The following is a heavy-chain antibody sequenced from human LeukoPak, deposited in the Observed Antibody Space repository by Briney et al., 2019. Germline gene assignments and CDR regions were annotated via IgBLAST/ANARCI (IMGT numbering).Heavy chain of an antibody. Sequence: GGSLRLSCAASGFTFSSYWMHWVRQAPGKGLVWVSRINSDGSSTSHADSVKGRFTISRDNAKSTLYLQMNSLRAEDTAVYYCARDDFDYGGNSQTDYWGQGTLVTVSS. CDR3: ARDDFDYGGNSQTDY. CDR2: INSDGSST. D-gene: IGHD4-23*01. CDR1: GFTFSSYW. J-gene: IGHJ4*02. V-gene: IGHV3-74*01.